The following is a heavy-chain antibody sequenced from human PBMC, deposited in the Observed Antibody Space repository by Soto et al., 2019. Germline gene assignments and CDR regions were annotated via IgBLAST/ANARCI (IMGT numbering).Heavy chain of an antibody. D-gene: IGHD3-10*01. CDR1: GGTFSSYA. V-gene: IGHV1-69*06. J-gene: IGHJ4*02. CDR3: AREEITMVRGVIIRSPVAY. Sequence: QVQLVQSGAEVKKPGSSVKVSCKASGGTFSSYAISWVRQAPGQGLEWMGGIIPIFGTANYAQKFQGRVKITADKSKSTAYRELSSLRSADTAVYYCAREEITMVRGVIIRSPVAYWGQGPLVTVSS. CDR2: IIPIFGTA.